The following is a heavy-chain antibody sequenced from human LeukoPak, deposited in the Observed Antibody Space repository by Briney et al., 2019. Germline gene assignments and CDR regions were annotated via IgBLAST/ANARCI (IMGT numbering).Heavy chain of an antibody. CDR1: GGSFSGYY. CDR2: INHSGST. Sequence: SETLSLTCAVYGGSFSGYYWSWIRQPPGKGLEWIGEINHSGSTNYNPSLKSRVTISVDTSKNQFSLKLSSVTAADTAVYYCASYFWSGYYENRYYFDYWGQGTLVTVSS. D-gene: IGHD3-3*01. V-gene: IGHV4-34*01. J-gene: IGHJ4*02. CDR3: ASYFWSGYYENRYYFDY.